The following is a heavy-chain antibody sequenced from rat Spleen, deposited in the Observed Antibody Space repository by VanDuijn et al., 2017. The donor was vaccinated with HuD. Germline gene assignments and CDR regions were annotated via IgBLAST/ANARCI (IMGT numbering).Heavy chain of an antibody. J-gene: IGHJ2*01. Sequence: EVQLVESGGGLVQPGRSLKLSCAASGFTYDNYVMAWVRQVPTKGLEWVASITNTGGNTYYPDSVRGRFAISRDDAKSTLYLQMNSLRSEDTATYYCTTQWELYHWGQGVMVTVSS. CDR1: GFTYDNYV. CDR3: TTQWELYH. V-gene: IGHV5S23*01. CDR2: ITNTGGNT. D-gene: IGHD5-1*01.